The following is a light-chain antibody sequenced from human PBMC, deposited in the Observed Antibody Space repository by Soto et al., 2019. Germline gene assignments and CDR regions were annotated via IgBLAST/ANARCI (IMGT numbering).Light chain of an antibody. Sequence: EIVLTQSPGTLSLSPGERATLSCWASQSVTSNYLAWYQQKPGQAPRLLIYGASSRATGIPDRFSGSGSGTDFTLTINRLEPEDFALYYCHHYGFSRDTFGQGTKLEIK. CDR1: QSVTSNY. CDR3: HHYGFSRDT. V-gene: IGKV3-20*01. CDR2: GAS. J-gene: IGKJ2*01.